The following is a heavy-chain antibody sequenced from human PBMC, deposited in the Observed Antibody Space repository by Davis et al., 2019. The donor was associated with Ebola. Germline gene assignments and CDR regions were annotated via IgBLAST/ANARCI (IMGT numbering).Heavy chain of an antibody. CDR2: IFSDGRT. CDR1: GASMTTYY. Sequence: SETLSLTCTVSGASMTTYYWTWIRQSPGGGLEWIGYIFSDGRTNYNASLKSRIAISLDRSKNQFSLRLSSVTATDTAVYYCAREPGYSGLDVWGQGTTVTVSS. J-gene: IGHJ6*02. CDR3: AREPGYSGLDV. V-gene: IGHV4-59*01.